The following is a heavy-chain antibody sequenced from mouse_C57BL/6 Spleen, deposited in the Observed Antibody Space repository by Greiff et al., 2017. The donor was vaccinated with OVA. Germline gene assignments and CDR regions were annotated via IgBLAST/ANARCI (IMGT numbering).Heavy chain of an antibody. J-gene: IGHJ2*01. CDR3: ARGGYEPYYFDY. CDR2: ISDGGSYT. CDR1: GFTFSSYA. Sequence: EVKLMESGGGLVKPGGSLKLSCAASGFTFSSYAMSWVRQTPEKRLEWVATISDGGSYTYYPDNVKGRFTISRDNAKNNLYLQMSHLKSEDTAMYYCARGGYEPYYFDYWGQGTTLTVSS. V-gene: IGHV5-4*03. D-gene: IGHD2-10*02.